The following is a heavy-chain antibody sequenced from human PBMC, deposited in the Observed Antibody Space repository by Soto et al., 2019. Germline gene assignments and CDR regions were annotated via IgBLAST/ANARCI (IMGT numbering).Heavy chain of an antibody. CDR3: ARHSTGHYYDSSGYNSPPKDAFDI. Sequence: GESLKISCKGSGYSFTSYWIGWVRQMPGKGLEWMGIIYPGDSDTRYSPSFQGQVTISADKSISTAYLQWSSLKASDTAMYYCARHSTGHYYDSSGYNSPPKDAFDIWGQGTMVTVSS. V-gene: IGHV5-51*01. D-gene: IGHD3-22*01. CDR1: GYSFTSYW. J-gene: IGHJ3*02. CDR2: IYPGDSDT.